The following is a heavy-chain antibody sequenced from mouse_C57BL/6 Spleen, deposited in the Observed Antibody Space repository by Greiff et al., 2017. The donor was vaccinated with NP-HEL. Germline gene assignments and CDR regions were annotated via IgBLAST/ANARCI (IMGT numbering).Heavy chain of an antibody. Sequence: EVMLVESGGGLVQPGGSLSLSCAASGFTFTDYYMSWVRQPPGTALEWLGFIRNTANGYTTEYSASVQGRFTISRDNSQSILYLQMNALRAEDSSTYYCARWKPNYYAMDYWGQGTSVTVSS. J-gene: IGHJ4*01. V-gene: IGHV7-3*01. CDR1: GFTFTDYY. CDR2: IRNTANGYTT. CDR3: ARWKPNYYAMDY.